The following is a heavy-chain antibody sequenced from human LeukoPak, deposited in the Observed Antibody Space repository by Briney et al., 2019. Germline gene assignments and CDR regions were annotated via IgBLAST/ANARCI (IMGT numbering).Heavy chain of an antibody. J-gene: IGHJ4*02. D-gene: IGHD3-10*01. Sequence: GGSLRLSCAASGFTFSSYSMNWVRQAPGKGLEWISYISSSSSTIYYADSVKGRFTISSDNAKNSLYLQMNSLRDEDTAVYYCARTNYYGSGDLDYWGQGTLVTVSS. CDR2: ISSSSSTI. CDR3: ARTNYYGSGDLDY. CDR1: GFTFSSYS. V-gene: IGHV3-48*02.